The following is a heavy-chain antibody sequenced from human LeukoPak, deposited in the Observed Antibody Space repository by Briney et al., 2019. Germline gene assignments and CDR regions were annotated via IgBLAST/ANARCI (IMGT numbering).Heavy chain of an antibody. V-gene: IGHV1-3*01. CDR1: GYTFTSYA. CDR2: INAGNGNT. J-gene: IGHJ4*02. Sequence: GASVKVSCKASGYTFTSYAMHWVRQAPGQRLEWMGWINAGNGNTKYSQKFQGRVTITRDTSASTAYMELSSLRSEDTAVYYCARDRTHRYSYGYWYFDYWGQGTLVTVSS. D-gene: IGHD5-18*01. CDR3: ARDRTHRYSYGYWYFDY.